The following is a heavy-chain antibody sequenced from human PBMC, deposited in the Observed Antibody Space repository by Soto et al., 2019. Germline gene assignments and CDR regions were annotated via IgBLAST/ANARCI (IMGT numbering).Heavy chain of an antibody. D-gene: IGHD2-8*01. J-gene: IGHJ6*02. CDR3: ARDIESVTAKHFFYYYAMDV. CDR1: GFTFSNYG. Sequence: ASVKVSCKASGFTFSNYGLNWVRQAPGQGLEWMGWVSANNGHTNYAQNLQGRVSMTTDTSTSTAYMELRGLTFDDTAVYYCARDIESVTAKHFFYYYAMDVWGQGTTVTVS. CDR2: VSANNGHT. V-gene: IGHV1-18*01.